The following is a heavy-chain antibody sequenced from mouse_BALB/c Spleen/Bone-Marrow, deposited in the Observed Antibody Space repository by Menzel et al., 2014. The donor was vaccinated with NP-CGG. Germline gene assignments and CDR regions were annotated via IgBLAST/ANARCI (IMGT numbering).Heavy chain of an antibody. J-gene: IGHJ2*01. CDR3: AKPRQHDLPCYFDY. Sequence: EVHLVESGPELVKPGASVKMSCKASGYTFTSYVMHWVKQKPGQGLEWIGYINPYNDGTKYNEKFKGKATLTSDKSSSTAFMKLSSLTSMDSAIYYCAKPRQHDLPCYFDYWGQGTTLTVSS. CDR1: GYTFTSYV. CDR2: INPYNDGT. D-gene: IGHD3-2*01. V-gene: IGHV1-14*01.